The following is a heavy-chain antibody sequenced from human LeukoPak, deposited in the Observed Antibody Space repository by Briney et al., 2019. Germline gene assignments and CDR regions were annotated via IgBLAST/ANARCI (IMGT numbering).Heavy chain of an antibody. J-gene: IGHJ4*02. CDR2: IYYSGST. Sequence: SETLSLTCTVSGGSISSSSYYWGWIRQPPGKGLEWIGSIYYSGSTYYNPSLKSRVTISVDTSKNQFSLKLSSVTAADTAVYYCARSRAAAMNINFDYWGQGTLVTVSS. CDR3: ARSRAAAMNINFDY. V-gene: IGHV4-39*07. D-gene: IGHD2-2*01. CDR1: GGSISSSSYY.